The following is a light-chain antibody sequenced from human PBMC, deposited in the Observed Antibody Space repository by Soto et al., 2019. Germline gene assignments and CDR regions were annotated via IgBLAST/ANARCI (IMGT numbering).Light chain of an antibody. CDR2: EDI. V-gene: IGLV2-23*01. J-gene: IGLJ1*01. CDR3: YTYPGGSTYL. CDR1: SSDVGSYSL. Sequence: QSALTQPASVSGAAGEAITISCTGTSSDVGSYSLLSWYQHHPGKAPKLIIYEDIKGPSGVSNRFSGSKSGNTASLRISGLQAEDEADYYCYTYPGGSTYLFGTGPKVTVL.